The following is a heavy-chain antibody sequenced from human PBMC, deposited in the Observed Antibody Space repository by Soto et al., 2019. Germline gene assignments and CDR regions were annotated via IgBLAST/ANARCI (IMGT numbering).Heavy chain of an antibody. Sequence: PGGSLKISCAVSGFNVMSYWMSWVRQAPGKGLEWVASIKEDGSEIYYLHSVRGRFSISRDSAGNALHLTMNYLSAEDTGVYFCARDIGFDYVNWGQGTLVTVSS. CDR3: ARDIGFDYVN. CDR2: IKEDGSEI. V-gene: IGHV3-7*01. D-gene: IGHD3-16*01. CDR1: GFNVMSYW. J-gene: IGHJ4*02.